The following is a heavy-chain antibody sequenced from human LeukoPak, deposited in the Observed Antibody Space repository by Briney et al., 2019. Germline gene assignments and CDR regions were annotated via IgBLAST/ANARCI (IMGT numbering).Heavy chain of an antibody. J-gene: IGHJ6*03. Sequence: SETLSLTCAIYGGSFSGYYWSWIRQPPGKGLEWIGEINHSGSTNYNPSLKSRVTISVDPSKNQFSLKLSSVTAAGTALYYCARLMVEGPPRPVGYMDGWGKGTTVTVSS. V-gene: IGHV4-34*01. CDR2: INHSGST. CDR3: ARLMVEGPPRPVGYMDG. CDR1: GGSFSGYY. D-gene: IGHD2-8*01.